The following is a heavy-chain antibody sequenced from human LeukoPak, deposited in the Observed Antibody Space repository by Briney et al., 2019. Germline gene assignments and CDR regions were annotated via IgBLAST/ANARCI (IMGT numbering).Heavy chain of an antibody. CDR1: GFTFSSYS. CDR3: ARAYCSGGSCYPFDY. J-gene: IGHJ4*02. V-gene: IGHV3-21*01. Sequence: GGSLRLSCAASGFTFSSYSMNWVRQAPGKGLEWVSSISSSSSYIYYADSGKGRFTISRDNAKNLLYLQVNSLRAEDTAVYYCARAYCSGGSCYPFDYWGQGTLVTVSS. CDR2: ISSSSSYI. D-gene: IGHD2-15*01.